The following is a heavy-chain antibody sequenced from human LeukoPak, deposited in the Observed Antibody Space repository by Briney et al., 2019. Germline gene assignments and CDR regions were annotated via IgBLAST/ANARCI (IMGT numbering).Heavy chain of an antibody. CDR2: IYYSGST. V-gene: IGHV4-59*01. CDR3: ARGASGYSGYDYSNP. J-gene: IGHJ5*02. Sequence: SETLSLTCTVSGGSISRYYWSWIRQPPGKGLEWIGYIYYSGSTNYNPSLKSRVTISVDTSKNQFSLKLSSVTAADTAVYYCARGASGYSGYDYSNPWGQGTLVTVSS. D-gene: IGHD5-12*01. CDR1: GGSISRYY.